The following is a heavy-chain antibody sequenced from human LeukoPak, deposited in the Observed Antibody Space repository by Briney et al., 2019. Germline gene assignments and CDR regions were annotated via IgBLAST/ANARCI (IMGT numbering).Heavy chain of an antibody. CDR2: INPSGGST. D-gene: IGHD6-6*01. Sequence: ASVKVSCKASGYTFTSYYMHWVRQAPGQGLEWMGIINPSGGSTSYAQKFQGRVTMTRDTSTSTVYMELSSLRSEDTAVYYCARDQGIAARPQNWFDPWGQGTLVTVSS. V-gene: IGHV1-46*01. J-gene: IGHJ5*02. CDR3: ARDQGIAARPQNWFDP. CDR1: GYTFTSYY.